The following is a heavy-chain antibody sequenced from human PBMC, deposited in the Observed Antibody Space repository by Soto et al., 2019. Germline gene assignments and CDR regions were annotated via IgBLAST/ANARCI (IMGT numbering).Heavy chain of an antibody. J-gene: IGHJ6*02. CDR3: ARCYYYYGMDV. Sequence: SETLSLTCTVSGGSISSYYWSWIRQPPGKGLEWIGYIYYSGSTNYNPSLKSRVTISVDTSKNQFSLKLSSVTAADTAVYYCARCYYYYGMDVWGQGTTVTVSS. V-gene: IGHV4-59*01. CDR1: GGSISSYY. CDR2: IYYSGST.